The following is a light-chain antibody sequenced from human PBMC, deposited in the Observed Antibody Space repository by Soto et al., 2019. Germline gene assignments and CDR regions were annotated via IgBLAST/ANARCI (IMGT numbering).Light chain of an antibody. CDR1: QSVSSN. Sequence: EIVMTQSPGTLSVSPGERATLSCRASQSVSSNLAWYQQKPGQAPRLLIYGASTRATGIPARFSGSGSGTDFTLTISSLQSEDFAVYYCQQYSNWPPITFGQGTRLEMK. J-gene: IGKJ5*01. CDR2: GAS. V-gene: IGKV3-15*01. CDR3: QQYSNWPPIT.